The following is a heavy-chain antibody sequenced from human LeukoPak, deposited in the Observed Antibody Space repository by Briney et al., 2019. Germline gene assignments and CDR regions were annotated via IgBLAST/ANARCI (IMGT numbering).Heavy chain of an antibody. CDR2: INPDSGGT. Sequence: ASVKVSCKTSGYTFTGYYIQWVRQAPGQGLEWMGYINPDSGGTNYAQEFQGRVTMTRDTSISTAYMELNRLRSEDTAVYYCARAPSDQLLPGGRFDPWGQGTLVTVSS. D-gene: IGHD2-2*01. CDR1: GYTFTGYY. CDR3: ARAPSDQLLPGGRFDP. V-gene: IGHV1-2*02. J-gene: IGHJ5*02.